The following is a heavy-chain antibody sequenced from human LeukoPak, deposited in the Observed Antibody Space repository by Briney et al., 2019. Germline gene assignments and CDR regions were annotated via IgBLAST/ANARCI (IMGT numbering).Heavy chain of an antibody. CDR2: VNPNSGNT. CDR3: ARVNSTMVTVWIFAFDI. V-gene: IGHV1-8*01. D-gene: IGHD5-18*01. CDR1: GYTFTSYD. Sequence: APVKVSCKASGYTFTSYDINWVRQATGQGLEWRGWVNPNSGNTRYAQKFQGRLTMTRNTSISTAYMELSSLRSEDTAVYYCARVNSTMVTVWIFAFDIWGQGTMVTVSS. J-gene: IGHJ3*02.